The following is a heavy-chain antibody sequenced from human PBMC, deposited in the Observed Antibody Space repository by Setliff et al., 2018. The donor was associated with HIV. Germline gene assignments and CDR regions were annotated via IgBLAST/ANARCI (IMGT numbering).Heavy chain of an antibody. D-gene: IGHD3-3*01. J-gene: IGHJ6*03. Sequence: ASVKVSCKASGYTFTSYAMHWVRQAPGQRLEWMGWINAGNGNTKYSQKFQGRVTITRDTSASTAYMELSSLRSEDTAVYYCARAAISTIFGVVKNPHNYYMDVWGKGTTVTVS. V-gene: IGHV1-3*01. CDR3: ARAAISTIFGVVKNPHNYYMDV. CDR1: GYTFTSYA. CDR2: INAGNGNT.